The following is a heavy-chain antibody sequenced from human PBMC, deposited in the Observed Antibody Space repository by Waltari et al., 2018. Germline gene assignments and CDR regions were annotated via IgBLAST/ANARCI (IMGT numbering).Heavy chain of an antibody. V-gene: IGHV3-43*01. J-gene: IGHJ4*02. D-gene: IGHD6-13*01. CDR1: GFTFDDYT. CDR2: FSWDGGST. CDR3: ARGIGIAAATALLDY. Sequence: EVQLVESGGVVVQPGGSLRLSCAASGFTFDDYTMHWVRQAPGKGLEWVSLFSWDGGSTYYADSVKGRFTISRDNSKNSLYLQMNSLRTEDTALYYCARGIGIAAATALLDYWGQGTLVTVSS.